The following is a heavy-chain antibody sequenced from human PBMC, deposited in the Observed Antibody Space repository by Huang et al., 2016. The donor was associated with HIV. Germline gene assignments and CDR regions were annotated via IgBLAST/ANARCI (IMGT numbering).Heavy chain of an antibody. D-gene: IGHD1-26*01. V-gene: IGHV3-11*01. J-gene: IGHJ4*02. Sequence: QVQLVESGGGLVKPGGSLRLSCAASGFTFSDYYMSWIRQAPGKRLGWVSYSSSSGSDIDYTDSVKGRFTISRDNAKNSLYLQMNSLRAEDTAVYYCARSSGELGAPHNWGQGTLVTVSS. CDR2: SSSSGSDI. CDR1: GFTFSDYY. CDR3: ARSSGELGAPHN.